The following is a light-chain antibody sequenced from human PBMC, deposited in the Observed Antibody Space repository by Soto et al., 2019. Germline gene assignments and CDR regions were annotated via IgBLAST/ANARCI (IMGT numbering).Light chain of an antibody. CDR2: DVS. Sequence: QSLLTHPASLSGSPGQSITISCTGTSSDVGGHNSVSWYRQDPGKAPKLMIYDVSNRPSGVSDRFSGSKSGNTASLTISGLQIEDEADYYCSSFTSSVTYVFGTGTKVTVL. CDR1: SSDVGGHNS. CDR3: SSFTSSVTYV. J-gene: IGLJ1*01. V-gene: IGLV2-14*01.